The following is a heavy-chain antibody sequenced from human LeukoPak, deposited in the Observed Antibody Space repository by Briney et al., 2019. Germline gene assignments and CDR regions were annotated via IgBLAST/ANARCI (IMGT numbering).Heavy chain of an antibody. CDR2: IYYRGST. CDR1: GDSTSSDRYY. D-gene: IGHD1-26*01. Sequence: SETLSLTCTLSGDSTSSDRYYGGWVRQPPGKGLEWIGNIYYRGSTYYNPSLKSRVTMSVDTSKNQFFLKLNSVTAADTAVYYCARGRPYSGGYHLDYWGQGTLVTVSP. J-gene: IGHJ4*02. V-gene: IGHV4-39*01. CDR3: ARGRPYSGGYHLDY.